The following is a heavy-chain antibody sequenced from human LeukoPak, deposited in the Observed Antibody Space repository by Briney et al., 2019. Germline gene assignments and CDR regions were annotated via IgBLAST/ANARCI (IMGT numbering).Heavy chain of an antibody. CDR3: VRALGSPTADH. V-gene: IGHV3-7*01. Sequence: GGSLRLSCAASGFTFTNNWMSWVRQAPGKGLECVANIKSDGSEKYYVDSVEGRFTISRDNARNTLSLQMDSLRDEDTAVYYCVRALGSPTADHWGQGTLVTVSS. CDR1: GFTFTNNW. J-gene: IGHJ4*02. CDR2: IKSDGSEK. D-gene: IGHD3-16*01.